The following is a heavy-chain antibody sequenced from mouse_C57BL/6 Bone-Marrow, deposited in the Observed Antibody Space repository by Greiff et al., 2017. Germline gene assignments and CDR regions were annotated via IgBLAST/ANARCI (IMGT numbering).Heavy chain of an antibody. Sequence: VQLQQPGAELVLPGASVKLSCKASGYTFTSYWMHWVKQRPGQGLEWIGEIDPSDSYTNYNQKFKGKSTLTVDKSSSTAYMQLRSLTSEDSAVYYCARWGDLNWYFDVWGTGTTVTVSS. CDR1: GYTFTSYW. CDR3: ARWGDLNWYFDV. J-gene: IGHJ1*03. CDR2: IDPSDSYT. D-gene: IGHD3-3*01. V-gene: IGHV1-69*01.